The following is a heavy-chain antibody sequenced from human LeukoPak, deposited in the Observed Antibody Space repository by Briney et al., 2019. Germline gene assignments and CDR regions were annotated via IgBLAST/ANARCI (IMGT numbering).Heavy chain of an antibody. J-gene: IGHJ4*02. V-gene: IGHV4-61*02. D-gene: IGHD3-10*01. Sequence: PSETLSLTCTVSGGSISSGSYYWSWIRQPAGKGPEWIGRIYTSGSTNYNPSLKSRVTISVDTSKNQFSLKLSSVTAADTAVYYCAREGVGYYGSEPNLDYWGQGTLVTVSS. CDR3: AREGVGYYGSEPNLDY. CDR1: GGSISSGSYY. CDR2: IYTSGST.